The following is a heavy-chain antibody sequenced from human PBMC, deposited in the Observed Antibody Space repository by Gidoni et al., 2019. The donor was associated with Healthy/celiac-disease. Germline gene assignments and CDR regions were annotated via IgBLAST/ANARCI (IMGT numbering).Heavy chain of an antibody. CDR3: ATLEGIAAAGTGY. J-gene: IGHJ4*02. V-gene: IGHV3-30*02. D-gene: IGHD6-13*01. CDR2: RRYDGSNK. CDR1: GFTFSSYG. Sequence: QVQLVESGGGVVQPGGSLRLSCAASGFTFSSYGMHWVRQAPGKGLEWVAFRRYDGSNKYYADSVKGRFTISRDNSKNTLYLQMNSLRAEDTAVYYCATLEGIAAAGTGYWGQGTLVTVSS.